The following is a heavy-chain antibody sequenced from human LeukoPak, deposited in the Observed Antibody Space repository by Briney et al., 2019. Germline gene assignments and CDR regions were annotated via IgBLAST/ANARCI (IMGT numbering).Heavy chain of an antibody. CDR3: ARLGGYYFDY. D-gene: IGHD3-22*01. Sequence: SETLSLTCTVPGGSISSYYWSWIRQPPGKGLEWTGYIYYSGSTNYNPSVKSRVTISVDTSKNQFSLKLTSVTAADTAVYHCARLGGYYFDYWGQGTLVAVSS. CDR1: GGSISSYY. J-gene: IGHJ4*02. CDR2: IYYSGST. V-gene: IGHV4-59*01.